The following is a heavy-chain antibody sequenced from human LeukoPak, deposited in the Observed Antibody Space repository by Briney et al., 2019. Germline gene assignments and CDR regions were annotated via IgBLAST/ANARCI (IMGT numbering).Heavy chain of an antibody. V-gene: IGHV1-18*01. J-gene: IGHJ4*02. CDR2: ISAYNGNT. CDR1: GYTFTSYG. Sequence: GASVKVSCKASGYTFTSYGISWVRQAPGQGLEWMGWISAYNGNTNYAQKFQGRVTITADESTSTAYMEVSSLRSEDTAVYYCARTPSFARSYFDYWGQGTLVAVSS. CDR3: ARTPSFARSYFDY. D-gene: IGHD1-14*01.